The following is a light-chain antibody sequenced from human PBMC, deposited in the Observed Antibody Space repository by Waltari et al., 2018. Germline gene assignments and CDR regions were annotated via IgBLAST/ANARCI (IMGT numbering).Light chain of an antibody. CDR1: SSDVGAYKY. CDR3: CSYTTTSSTFV. CDR2: DVS. J-gene: IGLJ6*01. Sequence: QSAPTQPPSMSGSPGQSVSISCTGTSSDVGAYKYVSWYQQHPGKAPKLIIFDVSNRPSGVSDRFSGSKSGNTASLTISGLQADDEADYYCCSYTTTSSTFVFGSGIKLTVL. V-gene: IGLV2-14*03.